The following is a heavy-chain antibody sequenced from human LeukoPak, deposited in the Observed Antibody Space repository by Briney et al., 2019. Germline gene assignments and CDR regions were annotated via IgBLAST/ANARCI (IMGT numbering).Heavy chain of an antibody. CDR3: AREHWNSFGHWFDP. Sequence: WGTLSLTCAVSGVTFSSYGLNWVRQPPGKGLEWVAFISTSSSYIYYTESLKGRFTISRDNARNPLYLQMNPLRAEDTAVYYCAREHWNSFGHWFDPWGQGTLVTVSS. CDR1: GVTFSSYG. CDR2: ISTSSSYI. J-gene: IGHJ5*02. V-gene: IGHV3-21*01. D-gene: IGHD1-7*01.